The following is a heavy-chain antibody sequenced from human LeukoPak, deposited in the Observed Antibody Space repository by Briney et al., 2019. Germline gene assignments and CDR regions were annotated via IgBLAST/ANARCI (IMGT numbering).Heavy chain of an antibody. D-gene: IGHD3-22*01. CDR3: ARNFGGGDSSGPYY. CDR2: ISANAGNT. V-gene: IGHV3-23*01. CDR1: GFTFSSYE. J-gene: IGHJ4*02. Sequence: GGSLRLSCAASGFTFSSYEMNWVRQAPGKGLEWVSSISANAGNTYYAGSVKGQFTISRDNSKNTLYLQVNSLRAEDTALYYCARNFGGGDSSGPYYWGQGTLVTVSS.